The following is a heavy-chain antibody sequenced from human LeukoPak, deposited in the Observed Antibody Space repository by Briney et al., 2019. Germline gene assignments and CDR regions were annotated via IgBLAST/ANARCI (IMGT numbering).Heavy chain of an antibody. CDR3: ARDPGYSGSYKPFDY. Sequence: SETLSLTCTVSGGSISSSSYYWGWIRQPPGKGLEWIGSIYYSGSTYYNPSLKSRVTISVDTSKNQFSLKLSSVTAADTAVYYCARDPGYSGSYKPFDYWGQGTLVTVSS. V-gene: IGHV4-39*07. CDR1: GGSISSSSYY. CDR2: IYYSGST. J-gene: IGHJ4*02. D-gene: IGHD1-26*01.